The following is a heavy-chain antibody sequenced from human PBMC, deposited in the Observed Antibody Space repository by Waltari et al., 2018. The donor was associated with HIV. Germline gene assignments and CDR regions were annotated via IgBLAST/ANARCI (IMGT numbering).Heavy chain of an antibody. V-gene: IGHV3-30*04. CDR1: GVIISIHA. CDR3: VRRSVLGLDL. J-gene: IGHJ6*02. D-gene: IGHD6-19*01. CDR2: ITYDGGNQ. Sequence: VQSGGGVAQPGRSRRLSCTAPGVIISIHAMHWVRQSADKRLGWVAVITYDGGNQFVTDSLKGRFIISRDNARDTLYLEMKLLKVEDSGIYYCVRRSVLGLDLWGQGTTVIVS.